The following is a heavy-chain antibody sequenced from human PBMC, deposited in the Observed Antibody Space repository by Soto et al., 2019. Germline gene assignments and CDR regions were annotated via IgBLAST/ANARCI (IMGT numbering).Heavy chain of an antibody. Sequence: GASGKVSGGASVCTFSSYIMGWGGQAPGQGLEWMGGIIPIFGTANYAQKFQGRVTITADESTSTAYMELSSLRSEDTAVYYCARDRTSGIVATITWFDPWGQGTLVTVSS. V-gene: IGHV1-69*13. CDR2: IIPIFGTA. CDR3: ARDRTSGIVATITWFDP. D-gene: IGHD5-12*01. CDR1: VCTFSSYI. J-gene: IGHJ5*02.